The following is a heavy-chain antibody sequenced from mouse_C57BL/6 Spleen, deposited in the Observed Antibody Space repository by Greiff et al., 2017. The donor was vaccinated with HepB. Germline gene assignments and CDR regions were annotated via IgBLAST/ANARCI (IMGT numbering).Heavy chain of an antibody. V-gene: IGHV5-9*01. CDR2: ISGGGGNT. D-gene: IGHD2-3*01. CDR1: GFTFSSYT. J-gene: IGHJ3*01. CDR3: ARGWAY. Sequence: EVHLVESGGGLVKPGGSLKLSCAASGFTFSSYTMSWVRQTPEKRLEWVATISGGGGNTYYPDSVKGRFTISRDNATNTLYLQMSSLKSEDTALYYCARGWAYWGQGTLVTVSA.